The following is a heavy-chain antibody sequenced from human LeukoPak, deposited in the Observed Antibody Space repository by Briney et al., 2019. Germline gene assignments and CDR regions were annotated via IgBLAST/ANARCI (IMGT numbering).Heavy chain of an antibody. CDR3: ARQDTTSYYDSSGYYPFDY. J-gene: IGHJ4*02. CDR2: IYYSGST. D-gene: IGHD3-22*01. CDR1: GGSISSSSYY. Sequence: PSETLSPTCTVSGGSISSSSYYWGWIRQPPGKGLEWIGSIYYSGSTYYNPSLQSPVTISIDTSKNQFSLKLISVTAADTAVYYCARQDTTSYYDSSGYYPFDYWGQGTLVTVSS. V-gene: IGHV4-39*01.